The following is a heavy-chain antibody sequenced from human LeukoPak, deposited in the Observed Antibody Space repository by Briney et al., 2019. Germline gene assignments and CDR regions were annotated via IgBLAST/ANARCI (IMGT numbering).Heavy chain of an antibody. J-gene: IGHJ6*03. Sequence: GGSLRLSCAASGFTFSYYWINWVRQAPGKGLEWVSSISSSSSYIYYADSVKGRFTISRDNAKNSLYLQMNSLRDEDTAVYYCARDTSVTHYCCYYMDVWGKGTTVTVSS. D-gene: IGHD4-11*01. CDR3: ARDTSVTHYCCYYMDV. CDR2: ISSSSSYI. CDR1: GFTFSYYW. V-gene: IGHV3-21*01.